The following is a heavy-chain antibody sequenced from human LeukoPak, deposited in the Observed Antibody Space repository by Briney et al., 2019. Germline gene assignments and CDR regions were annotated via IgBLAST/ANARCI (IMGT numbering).Heavy chain of an antibody. Sequence: SVKVSCKASGGTFSSYAISWVRQAPGQGLEWMGRIIPIFGIANYAQKFQGRVTITADKSTSTAYMELSSLRSEDTAVYYRARSSRTTDDAFDIWGQGTMVTVSS. J-gene: IGHJ3*02. CDR2: IIPIFGIA. CDR1: GGTFSSYA. CDR3: ARSSRTTDDAFDI. V-gene: IGHV1-69*04. D-gene: IGHD1-1*01.